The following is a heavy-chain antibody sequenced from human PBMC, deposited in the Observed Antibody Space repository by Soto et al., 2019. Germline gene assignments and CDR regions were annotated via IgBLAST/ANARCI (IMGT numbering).Heavy chain of an antibody. D-gene: IGHD1-26*01. V-gene: IGHV2-5*01. CDR2: IYWHDDN. CDR1: GFSLSTTGVG. J-gene: IGHJ5*02. Sequence: QITLKESGPTLVKPTQTLTLTCTFSGFSLSTTGVGVGWIRQPPGNALEWLALIYWHDDNRYSPSLKSRLTITKDTSKNQVVLTVTTMDPVDTATYYCAHRQGSIVVNGDNWFDPWGPGTMVTVSS. CDR3: AHRQGSIVVNGDNWFDP.